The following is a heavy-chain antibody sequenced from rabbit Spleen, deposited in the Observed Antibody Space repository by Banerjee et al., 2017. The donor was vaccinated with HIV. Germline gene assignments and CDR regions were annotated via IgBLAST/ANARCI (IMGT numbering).Heavy chain of an antibody. J-gene: IGHJ6*01. CDR1: GFSFSSSYY. CDR2: IYGDRSGST. V-gene: IGHV1S45*01. Sequence: QEQLEESGGDLVKPEGSLTLTCTASGFSFSSSYYMCWVRQAPGKGLECIACIYGDRSGSTYYANWAKGRFTISRTSSTTVTLQMTSLTAADTATYFCARDTGSSFSSYGMDLWGPGTLVTVS. D-gene: IGHD8-1*01. CDR3: ARDTGSSFSSYGMDL.